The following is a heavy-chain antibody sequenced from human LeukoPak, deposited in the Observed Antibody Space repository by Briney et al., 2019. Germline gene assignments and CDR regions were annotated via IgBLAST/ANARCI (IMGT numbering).Heavy chain of an antibody. CDR1: GFPFSTYI. CDR3: ARDYEGDL. Sequence: PGGSLRLSCAAAGFPFSTYIMNWVRQAPGKGLEWVSSISGSSGYIYYADSVRGRFTISRNNAMNSLYLQMDSLRGDDTAVYYCARDYEGDLSGQGTLVTVSS. CDR2: ISGSSGYI. J-gene: IGHJ5*02. D-gene: IGHD3-22*01. V-gene: IGHV3-21*01.